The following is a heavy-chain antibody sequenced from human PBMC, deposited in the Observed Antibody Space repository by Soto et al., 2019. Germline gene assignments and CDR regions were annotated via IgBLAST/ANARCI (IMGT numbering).Heavy chain of an antibody. J-gene: IGHJ4*02. V-gene: IGHV1-46*01. CDR3: AREGDGYKYFDQ. CDR1: GHTFTNYY. CDR2: INPRDDSI. D-gene: IGHD5-12*01. Sequence: QVQLVQSGAEVKKPGASVKVSCKASGHTFTNYYMHWVRQAPGQGLEWMGLINPRDDSISYAQKXXCXXTVTRDTSTSTVYMELSSLRSDDTAVYYCAREGDGYKYFDQWGQGTLVTVSS.